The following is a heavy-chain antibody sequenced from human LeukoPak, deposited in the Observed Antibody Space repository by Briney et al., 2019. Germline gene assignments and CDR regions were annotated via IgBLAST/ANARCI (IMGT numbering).Heavy chain of an antibody. CDR2: IKSKTDGGTT. D-gene: IGHD2-2*01. J-gene: IGHJ5*02. CDR1: GFTFSNAW. Sequence: PGGSLRLSCAASGFTFSNAWMSWVRQAPGKGLEWVGRIKSKTDGGTTDYAAPVKGRFTISRDDSKNTLYLQMNSLKTEDTAVYYCTTGHCSSTSCRPWGQGTLVTVSS. CDR3: TTGHCSSTSCRP. V-gene: IGHV3-15*01.